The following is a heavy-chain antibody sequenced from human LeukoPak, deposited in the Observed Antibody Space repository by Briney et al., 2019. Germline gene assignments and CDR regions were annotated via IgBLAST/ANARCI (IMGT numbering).Heavy chain of an antibody. CDR1: GGTFSSYA. Sequence: GASVKVSCKASGGTFSSYAISWVRQAPGQGLEWMGGIIPIIGTTHYAQKFQGRVTITADESTTTAYMELSSLRSEDTAVYYCARFAAVLLGFEEGCYFDYWGQGTLVTVSS. J-gene: IGHJ4*02. D-gene: IGHD3-10*01. CDR2: IIPIIGTT. CDR3: ARFAAVLLGFEEGCYFDY. V-gene: IGHV1-69*13.